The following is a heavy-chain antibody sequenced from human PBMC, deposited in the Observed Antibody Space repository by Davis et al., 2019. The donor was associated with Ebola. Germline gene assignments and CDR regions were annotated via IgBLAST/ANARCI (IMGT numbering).Heavy chain of an antibody. Sequence: LRLSCAVSGGSISSGGYSWSWIRQPPGKGLEWIGYIYHSGNTFYNPSLRSRVTISIDTSKNQFSLKLSSVTAADTAVYYCVREVPAAPRYYYYYYIDVWGKGTTVTVS. CDR2: IYHSGNT. CDR3: VREVPAAPRYYYYYYIDV. V-gene: IGHV4-30-2*01. D-gene: IGHD2-2*01. J-gene: IGHJ6*03. CDR1: GGSISSGGYS.